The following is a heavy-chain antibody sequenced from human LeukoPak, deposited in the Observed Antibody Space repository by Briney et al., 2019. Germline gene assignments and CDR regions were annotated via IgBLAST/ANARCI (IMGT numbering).Heavy chain of an antibody. J-gene: IGHJ5*02. Sequence: GGSLRLSCAASGFTFSSYGMHWVRQAPGKGLEWVAFIRYDGGNKYYADSVKGRFTVSRDNSKNTLYLQMNSLRAEDTAVYYCAKPTGLSSRKGLNWFDPWGQGTLVTVSS. CDR1: GFTFSSYG. CDR3: AKPTGLSSRKGLNWFDP. D-gene: IGHD6-13*01. CDR2: IRYDGGNK. V-gene: IGHV3-30*02.